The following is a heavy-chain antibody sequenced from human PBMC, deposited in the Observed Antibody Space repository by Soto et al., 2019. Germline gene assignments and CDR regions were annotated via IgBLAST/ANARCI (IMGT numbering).Heavy chain of an antibody. Sequence: QVHLVQSGAEVKKPGASVMVSCRASDYTFTRYGITCVRQTPGQGLEWMGWISTYDGNTNYALKLQGRVTLTTDRSTTTSYMDLTGLRSDDTSVYYCAREGHGAYPYWSQGTLVTVSS. D-gene: IGHD4-17*01. CDR1: DYTFTRYG. CDR2: ISTYDGNT. V-gene: IGHV1-18*01. CDR3: AREGHGAYPY. J-gene: IGHJ4*02.